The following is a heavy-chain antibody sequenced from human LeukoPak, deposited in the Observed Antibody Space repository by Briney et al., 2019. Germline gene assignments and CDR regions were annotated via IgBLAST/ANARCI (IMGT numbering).Heavy chain of an antibody. Sequence: ASVKVSCKTSGYTFTNYGISWGRQAPRLRLEWMGWISAYNGNTKYAQKVQGRVTMTTDTSTSTAYMELRSLRFDDTAVYYCARDQSVRLLQTSSTYFKHVFAIWGQGSMVTVSS. D-gene: IGHD6-13*01. CDR2: ISAYNGNT. CDR3: ARDQSVRLLQTSSTYFKHVFAI. CDR1: GYTFTNYG. J-gene: IGHJ3*02. V-gene: IGHV1-18*01.